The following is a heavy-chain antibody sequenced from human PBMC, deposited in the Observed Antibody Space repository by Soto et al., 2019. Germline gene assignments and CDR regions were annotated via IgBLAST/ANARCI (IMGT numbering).Heavy chain of an antibody. CDR3: ARVPAAMVGAFDI. CDR2: INAVNGNT. V-gene: IGHV1-3*01. CDR1: GYTCTSYA. Sequence: VKFSCNAAGYTCTSYAMHWLRQTPVQRLEWMGWINAVNGNTKYSQKFQRRVTITRDTSASTPYMELSSLRSEDTAVYYCARVPAAMVGAFDIWGQGNMVTV. J-gene: IGHJ3*02. D-gene: IGHD2-2*01.